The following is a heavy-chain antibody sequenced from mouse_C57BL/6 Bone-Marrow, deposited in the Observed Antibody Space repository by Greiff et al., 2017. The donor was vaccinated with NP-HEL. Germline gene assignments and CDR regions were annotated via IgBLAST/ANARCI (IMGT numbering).Heavy chain of an antibody. CDR2: IFPGSGST. D-gene: IGHD3-3*01. CDR3: ASRGGGGLSYWYFDV. J-gene: IGHJ1*03. Sequence: VQLQQSGPELVKPGASVKISCKASGYTFTDYYINWVKQRPGQGLEWIGWIFPGSGSTYYNEKFKGKATLTVDKSSSTAYMLLSSLTSEDSAVYFCASRGGGGLSYWYFDVWGTGTTVTVSS. V-gene: IGHV1-75*01. CDR1: GYTFTDYY.